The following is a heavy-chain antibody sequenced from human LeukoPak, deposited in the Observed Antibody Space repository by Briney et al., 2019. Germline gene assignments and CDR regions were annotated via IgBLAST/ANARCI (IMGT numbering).Heavy chain of an antibody. CDR2: IKQDGSEK. CDR1: GFTFSSYW. D-gene: IGHD3-22*01. J-gene: IGHJ4*02. V-gene: IGHV3-7*01. CDR3: ARGFGSFYYDSRGYFDY. Sequence: PGGSLRLSCAASGFTFSSYWMSWVRQAPGKGLEWVANIKQDGSEKYYVDSVKGRFTISRDNAKNSLYLQMNSLRAEDTAVCYCARGFGSFYYDSRGYFDYWGQGTLVTVSS.